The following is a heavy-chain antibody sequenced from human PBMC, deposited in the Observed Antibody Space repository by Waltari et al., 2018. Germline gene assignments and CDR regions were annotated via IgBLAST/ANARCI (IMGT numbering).Heavy chain of an antibody. D-gene: IGHD2-15*01. CDR2: IHGSGKT. V-gene: IGHV4-4*02. J-gene: IGHJ4*02. CDR3: GRDRGRGLYLDS. Sequence: QLQLQQSGPGLVKPSESLSLTCAVAGGSLTNSYWWSWVRQSPGKGLEWIGQIHGSGKTNYNPSLESRVTISLDTSNNRFSLKVPSATAADTAVYYCGRDRGRGLYLDSWGQGTLVTVSP. CDR1: GGSLTNSYW.